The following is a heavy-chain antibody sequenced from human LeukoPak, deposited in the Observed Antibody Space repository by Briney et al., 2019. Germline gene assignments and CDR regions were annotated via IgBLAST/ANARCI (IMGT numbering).Heavy chain of an antibody. CDR3: AGGSPGQGYCSRTSCYAIDY. D-gene: IGHD2-2*01. CDR2: IYYSGST. Sequence: SETLSLTCTVSGGSISSYYWSWIRQPPGKGLEWIGYIYYSGSTNYNPSLKSRVTISVDTSKNQFSLKLSSVTAADTAVYYCAGGSPGQGYCSRTSCYAIDYWGQGTLVTVSS. CDR1: GGSISSYY. V-gene: IGHV4-59*01. J-gene: IGHJ4*02.